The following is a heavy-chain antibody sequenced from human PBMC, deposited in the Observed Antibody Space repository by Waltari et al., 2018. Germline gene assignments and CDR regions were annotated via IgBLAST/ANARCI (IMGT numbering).Heavy chain of an antibody. Sequence: QVQLVQSGAELREPGASVKVSCKASGYSFTGTLIHWVQQAPGQGLEWMGWINPNSGITNYAQKFQGRVTMTRDTSISTAYVELSSLRIDDTAVYYCATKGVVLPATFDYWGQGTLVTVSS. D-gene: IGHD2-15*01. CDR3: ATKGVVLPATFDY. V-gene: IGHV1-2*02. CDR1: GYSFTGTL. J-gene: IGHJ4*02. CDR2: INPNSGIT.